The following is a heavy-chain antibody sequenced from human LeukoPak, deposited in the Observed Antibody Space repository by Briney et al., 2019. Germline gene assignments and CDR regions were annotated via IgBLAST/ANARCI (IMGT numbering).Heavy chain of an antibody. V-gene: IGHV4-38-2*02. CDR2: IYHSGST. CDR1: GYSISSGYY. Sequence: SETLSLTCTVSGYSISSGYYWGWIRQPPGKGLEWIGSIYHSGSTYYNPSLKSRVTISVDASKNQYSLKLSSVTAADTAAYFCARENWRSKSIDFDSWGQGTLVTVSS. D-gene: IGHD6-6*01. J-gene: IGHJ4*02. CDR3: ARENWRSKSIDFDS.